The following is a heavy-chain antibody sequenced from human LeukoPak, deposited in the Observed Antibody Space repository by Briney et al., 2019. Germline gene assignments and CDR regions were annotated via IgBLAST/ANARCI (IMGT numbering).Heavy chain of an antibody. CDR1: GFTFSSYW. Sequence: GGSLRLSCAASGFTFSSYWMSWVRQAPGKGLEWVANIKQDGSEKYYVDSVKGRFTISRDNAKNSLYLQMNSLRAENTAVYYCAKGYSYGRFDYWGQGTLVTVSS. CDR3: AKGYSYGRFDY. CDR2: IKQDGSEK. D-gene: IGHD5-18*01. J-gene: IGHJ4*02. V-gene: IGHV3-7*03.